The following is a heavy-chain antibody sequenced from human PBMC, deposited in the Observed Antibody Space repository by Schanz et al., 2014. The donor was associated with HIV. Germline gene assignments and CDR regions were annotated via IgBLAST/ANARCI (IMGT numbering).Heavy chain of an antibody. J-gene: IGHJ3*02. CDR1: GYTFTSYG. CDR2: ISTYNGNT. D-gene: IGHD2-2*01. Sequence: QVQLVLSGAEVKRPGASVKVSCKASGYTFTSYGITWVRQAPGQGLEWMGWISTYNGNTIYAQKFQGRVTMTRDTSISTAYMEVSRLRSDDTAVYYCARDRGSISWMGRAFDIWGQGTMVTVSS. V-gene: IGHV1-18*01. CDR3: ARDRGSISWMGRAFDI.